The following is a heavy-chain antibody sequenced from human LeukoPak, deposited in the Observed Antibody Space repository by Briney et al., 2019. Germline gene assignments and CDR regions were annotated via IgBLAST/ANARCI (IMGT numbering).Heavy chain of an antibody. CDR3: ARDHRGYSYGLFDN. CDR2: IYYSGST. D-gene: IGHD5-18*01. Sequence: NPSETLSLTCTVSGGSMSSYYWSWIRQPPGKGLEWIGSIYYSGSTNYNPSLKSRVTIPVDTSKNQFSLRLSSVTAADTAVYYCARDHRGYSYGLFDNWGQGTLVTVSS. CDR1: GGSMSSYY. V-gene: IGHV4-59*01. J-gene: IGHJ4*02.